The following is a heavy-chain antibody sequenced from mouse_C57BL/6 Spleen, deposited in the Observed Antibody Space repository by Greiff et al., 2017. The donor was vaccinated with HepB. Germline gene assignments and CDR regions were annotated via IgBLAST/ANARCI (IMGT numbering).Heavy chain of an antibody. D-gene: IGHD2-3*01. Sequence: VQLQESGPELVKPGASVKISCKASGYAFSSSWMNWVKQRPGQGLEWIGRIYPGDGDTNYNGKFKGKATLAADKSSSTAYMQLSSLTSEDSAVYFCTRSDGFYAMDYWGQGTSVTVPS. CDR1: GYAFSSSW. J-gene: IGHJ4*01. V-gene: IGHV1-82*01. CDR2: IYPGDGDT. CDR3: TRSDGFYAMDY.